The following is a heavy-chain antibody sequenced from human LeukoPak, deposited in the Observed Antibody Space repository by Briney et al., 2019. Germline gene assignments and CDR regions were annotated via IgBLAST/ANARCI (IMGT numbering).Heavy chain of an antibody. CDR2: ISYDGSNK. Sequence: GGSLRLSCAASGFTFSSYGMHWVRQAPGKGLEWVAVISYDGSNKYYADSVKGRFTISRDNSKNTLYLQMNSLRAEDTAVYYCAKMARVDTAILPPYYYYYYMDVWGKGTTVTVSS. J-gene: IGHJ6*03. D-gene: IGHD5-18*01. CDR3: AKMARVDTAILPPYYYYYYMDV. CDR1: GFTFSSYG. V-gene: IGHV3-30*18.